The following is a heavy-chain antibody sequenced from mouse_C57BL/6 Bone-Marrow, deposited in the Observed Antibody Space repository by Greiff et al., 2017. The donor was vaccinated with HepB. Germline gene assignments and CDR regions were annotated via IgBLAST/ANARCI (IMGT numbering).Heavy chain of an antibody. CDR2: INPSNGGT. CDR1: GYTFTSYW. Sequence: QVQLKQPGTELVKPGASVKLSCKAPGYTFTSYWMHWVKQRPGQGLEWIGNINPSNGGTNYNEKFKSKATLTVDKSSSTAYMQLSSLTSEDSAVYYCAREGTTVVAHYYAMDYWGQGTSVTVSS. V-gene: IGHV1-53*01. CDR3: AREGTTVVAHYYAMDY. D-gene: IGHD1-1*01. J-gene: IGHJ4*01.